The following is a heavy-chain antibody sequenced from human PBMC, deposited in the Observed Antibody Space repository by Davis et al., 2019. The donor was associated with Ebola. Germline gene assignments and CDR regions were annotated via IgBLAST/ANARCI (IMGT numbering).Heavy chain of an antibody. J-gene: IGHJ5*02. CDR1: GGSISSGDYS. Sequence: MPGGSLRLSCTVSGGSISSGDYSWSWIRQPPGKGLEWIGYIYYSGSTNYNPSLKSRVTISVDTSKNQFSLKLSSVTAADTAVYYCAREAWYYYDSSGYYPRWFDPWGQGTLVTVSS. CDR3: AREAWYYYDSSGYYPRWFDP. D-gene: IGHD3-22*01. V-gene: IGHV4-61*08. CDR2: IYYSGST.